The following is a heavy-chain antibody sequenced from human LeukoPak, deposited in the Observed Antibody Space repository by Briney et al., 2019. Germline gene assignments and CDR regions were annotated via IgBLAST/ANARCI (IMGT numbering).Heavy chain of an antibody. Sequence: GGSLRLSCAASGFTFSTFYMNWVRQAPGKGLEWVSSISSGSTYIYYADSVKGRFTISRDNAKNSLFLQMNSLRVEDTAVYYCARDVPHYDSMGYDYWGQGILVTVSS. D-gene: IGHD3-22*01. J-gene: IGHJ4*02. CDR2: ISSGSTYI. V-gene: IGHV3-21*01. CDR1: GFTFSTFY. CDR3: ARDVPHYDSMGYDY.